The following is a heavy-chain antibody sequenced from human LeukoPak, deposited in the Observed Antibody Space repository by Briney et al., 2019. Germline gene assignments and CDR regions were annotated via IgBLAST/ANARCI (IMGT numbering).Heavy chain of an antibody. CDR3: ARGQRAHVEWSYYMDV. V-gene: IGHV3-48*01. J-gene: IGHJ6*03. CDR2: ISSSSSTI. Sequence: GGSLRLSCAASGFTFRSYSMNWVRQAPGKGLEWVSYISSSSSTIYYADSVKGRFTISRDNSKNTLYVQMNSLRPEDTAVYYCARGQRAHVEWSYYMDVWGKGTTVTVSS. CDR1: GFTFRSYS. D-gene: IGHD3-3*01.